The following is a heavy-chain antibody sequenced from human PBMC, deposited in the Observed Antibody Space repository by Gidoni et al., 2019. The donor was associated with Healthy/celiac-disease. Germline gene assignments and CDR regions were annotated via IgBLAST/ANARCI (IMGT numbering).Heavy chain of an antibody. CDR3: ARGLPPLLVAARPRRKWFDP. J-gene: IGHJ5*02. CDR1: GGSFSGYY. CDR2: INQSGST. Sequence: QVQLQQWGAGLLKPSETLSLTCAVYGGSFSGYYWSWIRQPPGKGLEWIGEINQSGSTNYNPSLKSRVTISVDTSKNQFSLKLSSVTAADTAVYYCARGLPPLLVAARPRRKWFDPWGQGTLVTVSS. D-gene: IGHD6-6*01. V-gene: IGHV4-34*01.